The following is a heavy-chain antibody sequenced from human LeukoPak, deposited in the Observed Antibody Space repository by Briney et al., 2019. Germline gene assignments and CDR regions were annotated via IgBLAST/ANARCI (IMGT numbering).Heavy chain of an antibody. J-gene: IGHJ4*02. CDR1: GFTFSSYW. Sequence: PGGSLRLSCAASGFTFSSYWMSWVRQAPGKGLEWVANIKQDGSEKYYVDSVKGRFTISRDNAKNSLYLQMNSLRAEDTAVYYCARAGWSYYYDSSGYYWGQGTLVTVSS. V-gene: IGHV3-7*01. CDR3: ARAGWSYYYDSSGYY. CDR2: IKQDGSEK. D-gene: IGHD3-22*01.